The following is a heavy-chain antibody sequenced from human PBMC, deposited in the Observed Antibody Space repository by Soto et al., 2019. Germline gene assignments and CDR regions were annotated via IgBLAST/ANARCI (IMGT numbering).Heavy chain of an antibody. D-gene: IGHD1-26*01. Sequence: SETLSLTCTVSGGSISSSSYYWGWIRQPPGKGLECVGTMYYDGSTHYNPSLKSRVTTSIDTSKNQFSLRLTSVTAADTAVYYCARAPIQGHPVEGQPPTSQTLDYWGRGTLVTVSS. CDR1: GGSISSSSYY. J-gene: IGHJ4*02. CDR3: ARAPIQGHPVEGQPPTSQTLDY. CDR2: MYYDGST. V-gene: IGHV4-39*01.